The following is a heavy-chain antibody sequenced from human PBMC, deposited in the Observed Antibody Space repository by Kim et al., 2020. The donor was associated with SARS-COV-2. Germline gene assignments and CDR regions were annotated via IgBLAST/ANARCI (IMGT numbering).Heavy chain of an antibody. Sequence: SETLSLTCAVYGGSFSGYYWSWIRQPPGKGLEWIGEINHSGSTNYNPSLKSRVTISVDTSKNQFSLKLSSVTAADTAVYYCARGSNPPKGYYGSGKPHSPWRTYYYYGMDVWGQGTTVTVSS. CDR2: INHSGST. V-gene: IGHV4-34*01. J-gene: IGHJ6*02. CDR3: ARGSNPPKGYYGSGKPHSPWRTYYYYGMDV. CDR1: GGSFSGYY. D-gene: IGHD3-10*01.